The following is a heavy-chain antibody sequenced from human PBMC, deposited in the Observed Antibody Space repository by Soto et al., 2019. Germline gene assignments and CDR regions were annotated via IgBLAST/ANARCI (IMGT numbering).Heavy chain of an antibody. CDR1: GGSLVISSYY. CDR3: ASIAAPGTTHFDF. V-gene: IGHV4-39*01. CDR2: IYYSGNT. Sequence: PSETLSLTCTVSGGSLVISSYYWGWIRQSPGKGLEWIGNIYYSGNTFYNPSLKSRVTISVDTSKNQIYLHLSAVTAADTAIFYCASIAAPGTTHFDFWGQGTLVTVSS. J-gene: IGHJ4*02. D-gene: IGHD6-13*01.